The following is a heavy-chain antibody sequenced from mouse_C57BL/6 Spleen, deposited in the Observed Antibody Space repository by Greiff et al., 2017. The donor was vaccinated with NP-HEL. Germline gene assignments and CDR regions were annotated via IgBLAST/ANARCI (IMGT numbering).Heavy chain of an antibody. CDR2: IHPNSGST. Sequence: QVQLQQSGAELVKPGASVKLSCKASGYTFTSYWMHWVKQRPGQGLEWIGMIHPNSGSTSYNEKFKSKATLTVDKSSSTAYMQLSSLTSEDSAVYYCAKASYDVDAMDYWGQGTSVTVSS. CDR3: AKASYDVDAMDY. V-gene: IGHV1-64*01. J-gene: IGHJ4*01. CDR1: GYTFTSYW. D-gene: IGHD2-12*01.